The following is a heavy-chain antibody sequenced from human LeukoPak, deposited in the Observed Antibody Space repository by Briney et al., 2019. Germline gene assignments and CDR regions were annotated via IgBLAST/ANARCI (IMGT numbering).Heavy chain of an antibody. J-gene: IGHJ4*02. CDR1: GYTFTSYG. V-gene: IGHV1-18*01. Sequence: ASVKVSCKASGYTFTSYGISWVRQAPGQGLEWMGWISAYSGNTNYAQKLQGRVTMTTDTSTSTAYMELRSLRSDDTAVYYCAARSIVGANFDYWGQGTLVTVSS. D-gene: IGHD1-26*01. CDR3: AARSIVGANFDY. CDR2: ISAYSGNT.